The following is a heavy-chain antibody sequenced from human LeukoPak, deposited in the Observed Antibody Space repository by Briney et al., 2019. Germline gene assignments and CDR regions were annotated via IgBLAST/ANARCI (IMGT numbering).Heavy chain of an antibody. CDR3: ARAGSITMIHWAFDI. CDR2: INPSGGST. Sequence: ASVKVSCKASGNTFTNYYVHWVRQAPGQGLEWMGIINPSGGSTTYAQKFQDRVTMTRDTSASTVYMELSSLRSADTAIYYCARAGSITMIHWAFDIWGQGTVVTVSS. J-gene: IGHJ3*02. D-gene: IGHD3-22*01. CDR1: GNTFTNYY. V-gene: IGHV1-46*01.